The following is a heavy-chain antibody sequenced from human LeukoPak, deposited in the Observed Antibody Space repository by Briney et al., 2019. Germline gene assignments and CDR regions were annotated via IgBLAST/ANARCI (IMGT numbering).Heavy chain of an antibody. D-gene: IGHD3-3*01. Sequence: SETLSLTCTVSGYSISSGYYWGWIRQPPGKGLEWIGSIYHSGSTYYNPSLKSRVTISVDTSKNQFSLKLSSVTAADTAVYYCARDPRGVTEGPNWFDPWGQGTLVTVSS. CDR2: IYHSGST. J-gene: IGHJ5*02. CDR3: ARDPRGVTEGPNWFDP. V-gene: IGHV4-38-2*02. CDR1: GYSISSGYY.